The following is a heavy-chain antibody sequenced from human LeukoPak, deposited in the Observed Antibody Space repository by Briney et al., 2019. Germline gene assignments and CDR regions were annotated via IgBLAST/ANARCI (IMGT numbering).Heavy chain of an antibody. CDR1: GYTFTSYG. CDR3: ARERVVRGVPYQFDY. Sequence: ASVKVSCKASGYTFTSYGISWVRQAPGQGLEWIGWISAYNGNTNYAQKLQGRVTMTTDTSTSTAYMELRSLRSEDTAVYYCARERVVRGVPYQFDYWGQGTLVTVSS. V-gene: IGHV1-18*01. D-gene: IGHD3-10*01. J-gene: IGHJ4*02. CDR2: ISAYNGNT.